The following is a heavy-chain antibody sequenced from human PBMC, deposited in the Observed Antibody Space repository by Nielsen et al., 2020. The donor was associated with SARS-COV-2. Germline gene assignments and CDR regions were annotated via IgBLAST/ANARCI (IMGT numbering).Heavy chain of an antibody. CDR3: ARLEFSPSSGWYLDY. V-gene: IGHV4-59*08. J-gene: IGHJ4*02. D-gene: IGHD6-19*01. Sequence: GSLRLSCTVSGGSISSYYWSWIRQPPGKGLEWIGYIYYSGSTNYNPSLWSRVTISVDTSKNQFSLRLSSVTAADTAVYFCARLEFSPSSGWYLDYWGQGTLVTVSS. CDR1: GGSISSYY. CDR2: IYYSGST.